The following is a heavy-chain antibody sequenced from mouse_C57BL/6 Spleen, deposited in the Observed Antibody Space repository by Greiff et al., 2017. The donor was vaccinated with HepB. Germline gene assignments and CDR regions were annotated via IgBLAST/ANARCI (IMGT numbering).Heavy chain of an antibody. J-gene: IGHJ2*01. Sequence: EVNVVESGGGLVKPGGSLKLSCAASGFTFSSYTMSWVRQTPEKRLEWVATISGGGGNTYYPDSVKGRFTISRDNAKNTLYLQMSSLRSEDTALYYCARKYGSSYIDYWGQGTTLTVSS. CDR3: ARKYGSSYIDY. V-gene: IGHV5-9*01. CDR2: ISGGGGNT. CDR1: GFTFSSYT. D-gene: IGHD1-1*01.